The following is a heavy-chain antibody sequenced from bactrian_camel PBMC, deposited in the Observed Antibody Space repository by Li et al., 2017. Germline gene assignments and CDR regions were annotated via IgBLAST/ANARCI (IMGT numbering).Heavy chain of an antibody. CDR1: GYIRSRYC. CDR2: ISWDGYIA. Sequence: HVQLVESGGGSVQAGGSLRLSCAASGYIRSRYCMGWFRQYPGKAPEWVSDISWDGYIANYADSVKGRFTISKDNAKNTLYLQMNSLKPGDTAMFYCALLPRVIFSGPCRPETNEYSYWGQGTQVTVS. V-gene: IGHV3S6*01. CDR3: ALLPRVIFSGPCRPETNEYSY. J-gene: IGHJ4*01. D-gene: IGHD2*01.